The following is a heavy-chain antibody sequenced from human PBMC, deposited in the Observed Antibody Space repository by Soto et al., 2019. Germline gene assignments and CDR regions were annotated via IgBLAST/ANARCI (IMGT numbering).Heavy chain of an antibody. J-gene: IGHJ6*02. CDR1: GGSFSGYY. CDR3: ASCSGSCYSTGYGMDV. Sequence: QVQLQQWGAGLLKPSETLSLTCAVYGGSFSGYYWSWIRQPPGKGLEWIGEINHRGSTNYNPSLKSRVTISVDTAKNQFSLKLSAVTAADTAVYYCASCSGSCYSTGYGMDVWGQGTTVTVSS. V-gene: IGHV4-34*01. CDR2: INHRGST. D-gene: IGHD2-15*01.